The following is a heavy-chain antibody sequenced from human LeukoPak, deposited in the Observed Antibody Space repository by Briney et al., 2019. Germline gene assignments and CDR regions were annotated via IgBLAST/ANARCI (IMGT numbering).Heavy chain of an antibody. J-gene: IGHJ4*02. Sequence: GGSLRLSCAASGFTVSSNYMNWVRQAPGKGLEWVSVIYNGGSIHYADSVKGRFTISSDNSQNTVYLQMNSLRAEDTAVYYCILTTVTTSVEYWCQGTLVTVSS. CDR2: IYNGGSI. D-gene: IGHD4-17*01. CDR1: GFTVSSNY. CDR3: ILTTVTTSVEY. V-gene: IGHV3-53*01.